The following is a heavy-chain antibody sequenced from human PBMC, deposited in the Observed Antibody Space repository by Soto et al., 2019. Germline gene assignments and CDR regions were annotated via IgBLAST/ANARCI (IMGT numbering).Heavy chain of an antibody. V-gene: IGHV1-69*01. CDR2: IIPIFGTA. CDR1: GATFSSYA. Sequence: QVQLVQSGAEVKKPGSSVKVSCKASGATFSSYAISWVRQAPGQGLEWMGGIIPIFGTAYYAQKFQGRVTITADESTSTAYMELSSLRSEDTALYYCARASYGDYYYCSGMDVWGQGTTVTVSS. J-gene: IGHJ6*02. D-gene: IGHD4-17*01. CDR3: ARASYGDYYYCSGMDV.